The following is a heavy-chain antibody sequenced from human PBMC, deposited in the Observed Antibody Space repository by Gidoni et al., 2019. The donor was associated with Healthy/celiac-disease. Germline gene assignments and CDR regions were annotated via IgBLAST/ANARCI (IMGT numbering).Heavy chain of an antibody. D-gene: IGHD1-1*01. CDR3: ARLTGTAFDC. J-gene: IGHJ4*02. Sequence: EVQLVESGGGLVQPGGSLRLSCAASGFTFNAHYMDWVRQAPGKGLEWVGRARNKVNSYITDYAASVKGRFTISRDDSKNSLYLRMNGLKTEDTAVYYCARLTGTAFDCWGQGILVTVSA. V-gene: IGHV3-72*01. CDR1: GFTFNAHY. CDR2: ARNKVNSYIT.